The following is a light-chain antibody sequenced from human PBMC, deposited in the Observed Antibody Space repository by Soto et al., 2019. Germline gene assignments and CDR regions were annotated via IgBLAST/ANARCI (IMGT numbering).Light chain of an antibody. V-gene: IGKV2-28*01. CDR3: MQALQTVFT. Sequence: DLVMTQSPLSLPVTPGEPASISCRSSQSLLHRNGYNYLDWYLQKPGQSPQLLIYLGSNRASGVPDRFSGSGSGTDFTLKISRVEAEDVGVYYCMQALQTVFTFGPGTKVDIK. CDR1: QSLLHRNGYNY. CDR2: LGS. J-gene: IGKJ3*01.